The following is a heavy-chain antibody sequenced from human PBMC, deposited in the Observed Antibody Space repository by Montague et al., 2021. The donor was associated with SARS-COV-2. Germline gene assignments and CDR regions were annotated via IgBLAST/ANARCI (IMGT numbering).Heavy chain of an antibody. CDR1: GGSISSSSYY. CDR3: ARDRVPPDYGDAFDP. CDR2: IYYSGST. V-gene: IGHV4-39*02. Sequence: SETLSLTCTVSGGSISSSSYYWGWIRQPPGKGLEWIGSIYYSGSTYYNPSLKSRVTISVDTSKNQFSLKLSSVTAADTAVYYCARDRVPPDYGDAFDPWGRGTSGT. D-gene: IGHD4/OR15-4a*01. J-gene: IGHJ3*01.